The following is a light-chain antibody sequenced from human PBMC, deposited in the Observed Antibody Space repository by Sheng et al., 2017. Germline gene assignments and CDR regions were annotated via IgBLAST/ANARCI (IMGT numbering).Light chain of an antibody. CDR1: SSDVGGYNY. Sequence: QSALTQPRSVPGSPGQSVSISCSGTSSDVGGYNYVSWYQQHPGKAPKLMIYDVFKRPSGVPDRFSGSKSGNTASLTISGLQAEDEADYYCCAYAGSYSWVFGGGTKVTVL. V-gene: IGLV2-11*01. CDR3: CAYAGSYSWV. J-gene: IGLJ3*02. CDR2: DVF.